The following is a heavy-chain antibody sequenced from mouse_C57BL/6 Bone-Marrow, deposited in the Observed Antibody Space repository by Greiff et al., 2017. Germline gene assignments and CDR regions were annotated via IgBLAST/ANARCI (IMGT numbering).Heavy chain of an antibody. CDR3: ARSRGYDYEGAGFAD. CDR1: GYTFTDYY. Sequence: EVQLQQSGPVLVKPGASVTMSCKASGYTFTDYYMNWVKQSLGKSLEWIGVINPYNGGTSYNQKFKGQATLTVDTSSSTAYIELNSLTAEDSAVYYCARSRGYDYEGAGFADWGQGTLVTVSA. D-gene: IGHD2-4*01. J-gene: IGHJ3*01. V-gene: IGHV1-19*01. CDR2: INPYNGGT.